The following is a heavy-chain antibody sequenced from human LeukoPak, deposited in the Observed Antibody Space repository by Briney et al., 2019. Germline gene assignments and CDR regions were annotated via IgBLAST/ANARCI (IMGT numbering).Heavy chain of an antibody. D-gene: IGHD3-9*01. CDR1: GGSISSGDYY. V-gene: IGHV4-30-4*01. CDR2: IYYSRST. CDR3: ARELRYFDWLYFDY. Sequence: PSQTLSLTCTVSGGSISSGDYYWSWIRQPPGKGLEWIGYIYYSRSTYYNPSLKSRVTISVDTSKNQFSLKLSSVTAADTAVYYCARELRYFDWLYFDYWGQGTLVTVSS. J-gene: IGHJ4*02.